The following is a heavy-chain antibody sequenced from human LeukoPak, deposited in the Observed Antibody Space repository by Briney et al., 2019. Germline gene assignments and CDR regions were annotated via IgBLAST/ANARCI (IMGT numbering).Heavy chain of an antibody. D-gene: IGHD2-15*01. J-gene: IGHJ4*02. Sequence: ASVTVSCKASGYTFTSYGISWVRQAPGQGLEWMGRISAYNGNTNYAQKLQGRVTMTTDTSTSTAYMELRSLRSDDTAVYYCAREDCSGGSCYSDYWGQGTLVTVSS. CDR2: ISAYNGNT. CDR1: GYTFTSYG. V-gene: IGHV1-18*04. CDR3: AREDCSGGSCYSDY.